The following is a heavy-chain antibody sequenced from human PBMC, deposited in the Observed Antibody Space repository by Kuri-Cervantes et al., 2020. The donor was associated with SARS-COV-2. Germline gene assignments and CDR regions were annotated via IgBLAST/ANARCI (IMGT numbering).Heavy chain of an antibody. CDR1: GYTFTSYY. J-gene: IGHJ4*02. Sequence: ASVKVSCKASGYTFTSYYMHWARQAPGQGLEWMGIINPSGGSTSYAQKFQGRVTMTRDTSTSTVYMELSSLRSEDTAVYYCARSSFEPAPVRFLEWTGIKGGFDYWGQGTLVTVSS. V-gene: IGHV1-46*01. CDR2: INPSGGST. CDR3: ARSSFEPAPVRFLEWTGIKGGFDY. D-gene: IGHD3-3*01.